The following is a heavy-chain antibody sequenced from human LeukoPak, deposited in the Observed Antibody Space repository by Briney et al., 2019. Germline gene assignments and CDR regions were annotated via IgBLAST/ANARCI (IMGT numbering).Heavy chain of an antibody. CDR3: ARGSRMDYDILTGYYSLGDSVDY. V-gene: IGHV3-21*01. Sequence: GGSLRLSCAASGFTFSSYSMNWVRQAPGKGLEWVSSISSSSSYIYYADSVKGRFTISRDNAKNSLYLQMNSLRAEDTAVYYCARGSRMDYDILTGYYSLGDSVDYWGQGTLVTVSS. CDR2: ISSSSSYI. D-gene: IGHD3-9*01. CDR1: GFTFSSYS. J-gene: IGHJ4*02.